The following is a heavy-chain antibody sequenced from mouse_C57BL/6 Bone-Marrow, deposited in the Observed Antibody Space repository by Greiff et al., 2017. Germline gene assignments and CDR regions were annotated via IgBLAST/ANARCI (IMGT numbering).Heavy chain of an antibody. CDR1: GYTFTSYW. D-gene: IGHD2-4*01. J-gene: IGHJ4*01. CDR3: ARCRDYDRICYAMDY. CDR2: IHPNSGST. V-gene: IGHV1-64*01. Sequence: QVQLQQSGAELVKPGASVKLSCKASGYTFTSYWMHWVKQRPGQGLEWIGMIHPNSGSTNYNEKFKSKATLTVDKSSSTAYMQLSSLTSEDSAVYYCARCRDYDRICYAMDYWGQGTSVTVSS.